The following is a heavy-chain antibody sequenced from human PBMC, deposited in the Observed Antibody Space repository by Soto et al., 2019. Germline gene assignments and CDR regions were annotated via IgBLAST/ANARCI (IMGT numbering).Heavy chain of an antibody. CDR2: INAGNGNT. V-gene: IGHV1-3*05. D-gene: IGHD5-18*01. CDR3: AAGGGYTYGRGMDV. CDR1: GYTFTSYA. J-gene: IGHJ6*02. Sequence: QVQLVQSGAEEKKPGASVKVSCKASGYTFTSYAMHWVRQAPGQRLEWMGWINAGNGNTKYSQKLQGRVTFTRNTSAGTAYMELSSMRSEDTAVYYCAAGGGYTYGRGMDVWGQGTTVTVSS.